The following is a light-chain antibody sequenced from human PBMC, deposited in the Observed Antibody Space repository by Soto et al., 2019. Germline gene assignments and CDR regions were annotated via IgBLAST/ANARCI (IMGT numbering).Light chain of an antibody. Sequence: DIQMTQSPSTLSASVGDRVTITCRASQSISNSLAWYQQKPGKAPKLLIYKASTLKSGVPSRFSGSGSGTEFTLTISSLQPDDFATYYCQQYSTYWTFGQGTKVE. J-gene: IGKJ1*01. CDR3: QQYSTYWT. V-gene: IGKV1-5*03. CDR2: KAS. CDR1: QSISNS.